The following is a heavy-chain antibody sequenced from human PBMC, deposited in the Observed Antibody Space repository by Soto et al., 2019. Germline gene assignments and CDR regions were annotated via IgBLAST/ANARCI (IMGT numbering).Heavy chain of an antibody. J-gene: IGHJ4*02. CDR3: ADQKYKRVNDFDY. D-gene: IGHD2-2*01. CDR1: GGSISSGGYY. CDR2: IYYSGST. V-gene: IGHV4-31*03. Sequence: PSETLSLTCTVSGGSISSGGYYWSWIRQHPGKGLEWIGYIYYSGSTYYNPSLKSRVTISVDTSKNQFSLKLSSVTAADTAVYNGADQKYKRVNDFDYWGQGTLVPVSS.